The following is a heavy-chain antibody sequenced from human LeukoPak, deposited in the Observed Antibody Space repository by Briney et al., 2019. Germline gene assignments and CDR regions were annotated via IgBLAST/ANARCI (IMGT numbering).Heavy chain of an antibody. D-gene: IGHD4-17*01. V-gene: IGHV1-2*02. CDR3: ARGASTGDFDY. CDR2: INPNSGGT. J-gene: IGHJ4*02. Sequence: ASVKVSCKASGYTFTGYYMHWVRQAPGQGLEWMGWINPNSGGTNCAQKFQGRVTIPRDTSISTAYMELSRLRSDNTAVYYCARGASTGDFDYWGQGTLVTVSS. CDR1: GYTFTGYY.